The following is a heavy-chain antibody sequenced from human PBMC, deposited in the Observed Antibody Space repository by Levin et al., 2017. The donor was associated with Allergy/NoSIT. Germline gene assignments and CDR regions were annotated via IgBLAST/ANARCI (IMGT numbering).Heavy chain of an antibody. CDR1: GFTFSSYS. D-gene: IGHD2/OR15-2a*01. J-gene: IGHJ3*02. CDR3: ARDSKEFAANDAFDI. V-gene: IGHV3-21*01. Sequence: GESLKISCAASGFTFSSYSMNWVRQAPGKGLEWVSSISSSSSYIYYADSVKGRFTISRDNAKNSLYLQMNSLRAEDTAVYYCARDSKEFAANDAFDIWGQGTMVTVSS. CDR2: ISSSSSYI.